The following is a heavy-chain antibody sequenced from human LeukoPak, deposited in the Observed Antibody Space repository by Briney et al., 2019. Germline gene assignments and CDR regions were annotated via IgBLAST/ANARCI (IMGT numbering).Heavy chain of an antibody. CDR1: GYTFTSDY. Sequence: ASVKVSCKASGYTFTSDYIHWVRQAPGQGLEWLGIINPSGGRTTYGQNFQGRVTMTRDTSTSIVYMELSSLRSEDTAVYYCARGSRFLDYWGQGTLVTVSS. V-gene: IGHV1-46*01. CDR2: INPSGGRT. D-gene: IGHD3-3*01. J-gene: IGHJ4*02. CDR3: ARGSRFLDY.